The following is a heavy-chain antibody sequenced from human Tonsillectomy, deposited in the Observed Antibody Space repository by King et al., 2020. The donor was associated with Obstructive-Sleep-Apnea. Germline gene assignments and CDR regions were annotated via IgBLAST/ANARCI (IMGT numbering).Heavy chain of an antibody. V-gene: IGHV3-23*04. D-gene: IGHD4-17*01. CDR2: ISGSGGST. Sequence: VQLVESGGGLLQPGGSLRLSCAASGFSFSIYAMSWVRQAPGKGLEWVSGISGSGGSTYYTDPVKGRFTISRDNSKTKLHLQVNSLRAEDTAVYYCAKEEVYNYGDFYFDYWGQGTLVTVSS. J-gene: IGHJ4*02. CDR1: GFSFSIYA. CDR3: AKEEVYNYGDFYFDY.